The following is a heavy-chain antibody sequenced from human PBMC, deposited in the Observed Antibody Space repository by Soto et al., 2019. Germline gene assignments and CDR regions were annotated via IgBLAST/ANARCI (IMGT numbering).Heavy chain of an antibody. J-gene: IGHJ4*02. V-gene: IGHV3-23*01. D-gene: IGHD6-13*01. CDR1: GFTFSSYA. Sequence: EVQLLESGGGLVQPGGSLRLSCAASGFTFSSYAMSWVRRAPGKGLEWVSAISDSGAGTYYADSVKGRFTISRDNSKNTLYLQMNSLRAEDTALYYCAKARARSTWFIFDCWGQGTLVTVSS. CDR3: AKARARSTWFIFDC. CDR2: ISDSGAGT.